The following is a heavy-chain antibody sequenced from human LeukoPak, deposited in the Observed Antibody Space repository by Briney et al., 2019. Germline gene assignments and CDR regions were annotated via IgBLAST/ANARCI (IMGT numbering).Heavy chain of an antibody. D-gene: IGHD3-22*01. CDR3: ATADHYYDSSGYRD. CDR1: GGTFSSYA. V-gene: IGHV1-69*05. J-gene: IGHJ4*02. CDR2: IIPIFGTA. Sequence: GASVKVSCKASGGTFSSYAISWVRQAPGQGLEWMGGIIPIFGTANYAQKFQGRVTITTDESTSTAYMELSSLRSEDTAVYYCATADHYYDSSGYRDWGQGTLVTVSS.